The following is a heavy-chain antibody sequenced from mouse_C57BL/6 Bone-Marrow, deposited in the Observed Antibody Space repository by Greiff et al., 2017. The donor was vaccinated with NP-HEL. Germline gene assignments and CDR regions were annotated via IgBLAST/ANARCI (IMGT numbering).Heavy chain of an antibody. V-gene: IGHV1-76*01. CDR3: ARGEY. CDR2: IYPGSGNT. J-gene: IGHJ2*01. Sequence: VQLMESGAELVRPGASVKLSCKASGYTFTDYYINWVKQRPGQGLEWIARIYPGSGNTYYNEKFKGKATLTADKSSSTACMELRSLTSEDSAVYFCARGEYWGQGTTLTVSS. CDR1: GYTFTDYY.